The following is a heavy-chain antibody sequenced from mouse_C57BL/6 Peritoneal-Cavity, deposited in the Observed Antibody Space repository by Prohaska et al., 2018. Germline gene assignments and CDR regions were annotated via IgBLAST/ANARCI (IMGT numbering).Heavy chain of an antibody. D-gene: IGHD6-1*01. J-gene: IGHJ3*01. Sequence: QVQLQQPGAELVKPGASVKLSCKASGYTFTSYWMQWVKQRPGQGLEWIGEIDPSDGYDNYNQKFKGKATLTVDIISRTAYRQLRSIAAEDCAVYYCATLVFAYWGQGTLVTVSA. CDR1: GYTFTSYW. V-gene: IGHV1-50*01. CDR2: IDPSDGYD. CDR3: ATLVFAY.